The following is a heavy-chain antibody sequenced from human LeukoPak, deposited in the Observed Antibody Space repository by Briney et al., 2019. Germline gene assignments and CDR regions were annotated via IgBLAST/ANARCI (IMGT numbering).Heavy chain of an antibody. Sequence: PGGSLRLSCAASGFTFSSYAMSWVRQAPGKGLDWVSAISYSGGSTYYVDSVKGRFTISRDNSKNTLYLQMNSLRAEDTAVYYCARSGYYDSFGAFDIWGQGTMVTVSS. CDR3: ARSGYYDSFGAFDI. V-gene: IGHV3-23*01. J-gene: IGHJ3*02. CDR1: GFTFSSYA. CDR2: ISYSGGST. D-gene: IGHD3-22*01.